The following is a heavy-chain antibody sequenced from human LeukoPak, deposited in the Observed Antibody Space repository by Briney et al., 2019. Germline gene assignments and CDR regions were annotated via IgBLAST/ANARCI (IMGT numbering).Heavy chain of an antibody. Sequence: SETLSLTCTVSRGSISGYYWSWIRQPAGKGLGWIGRIHITQTTNYNPSLESRVTMSVASSKIQFSLRLRSVTAADTAVYYCARGAPDASAVEYNSLDPWGQGTLVTVSS. D-gene: IGHD3-10*01. CDR2: IHITQTT. CDR3: ARGAPDASAVEYNSLDP. J-gene: IGHJ5*02. CDR1: RGSISGYY. V-gene: IGHV4-4*07.